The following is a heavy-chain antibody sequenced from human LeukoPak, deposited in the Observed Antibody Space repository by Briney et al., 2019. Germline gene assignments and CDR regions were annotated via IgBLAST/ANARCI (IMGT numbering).Heavy chain of an antibody. CDR3: ASEGLALAGNFYY. J-gene: IGHJ4*02. Sequence: SETLSLTCTVSGGSIGSRAYYWSWIRQPAGKGLEYIGRIYTDGSRNHNPSLKSRVSISMDTSNNQFSLRLTSVTAADTGVYYCASEGLALAGNFYYWGQGALVTVSS. CDR2: IYTDGSR. D-gene: IGHD6-19*01. CDR1: GGSIGSRAYY. V-gene: IGHV4-61*02.